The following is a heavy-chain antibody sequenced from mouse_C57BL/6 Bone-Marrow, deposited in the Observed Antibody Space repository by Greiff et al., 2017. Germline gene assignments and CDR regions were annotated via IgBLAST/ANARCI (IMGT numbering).Heavy chain of an antibody. V-gene: IGHV5-4*01. D-gene: IGHD1-1*01. CDR2: LSDGGSYT. CDR1: GFTFSSYA. CDR3: AREWYYGSSHY. Sequence: EVMLVESGGGLVKPGGSLKLSCAASGFTFSSYAMSWVRQTPEKRLEWVATLSDGGSYTYYPDNVKGRFTISRDNAKNNLYLQMSHLKSEDTAMYDCAREWYYGSSHYWGQGTTLTVSS. J-gene: IGHJ2*01.